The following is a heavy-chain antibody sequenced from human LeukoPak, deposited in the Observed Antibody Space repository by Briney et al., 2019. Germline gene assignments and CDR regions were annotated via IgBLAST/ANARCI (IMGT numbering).Heavy chain of an antibody. V-gene: IGHV4-31*03. CDR2: IYYTGST. CDR3: ARLLRYFDWFPRAFDY. Sequence: SETLSLTCTVSGVSVSSDHYYWVWVRQHPGKGLEWIGYIYYTGSTSYNPSLKSRLTISADTSKNEFSLKLSSVTAADTAVYYCARLLRYFDWFPRAFDYWGQGTLVTVSS. J-gene: IGHJ4*02. D-gene: IGHD3-9*01. CDR1: GVSVSSDHYY.